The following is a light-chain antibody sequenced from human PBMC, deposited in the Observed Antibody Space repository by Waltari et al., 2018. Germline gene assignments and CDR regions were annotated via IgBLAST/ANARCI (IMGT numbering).Light chain of an antibody. CDR1: QSISSY. V-gene: IGKV1-39*01. CDR2: AAS. Sequence: DIQMTQSPSSLSASVGARVTITCRASQSISSYLNWYQQKPRKAPKLLLYAASSLQSGVPSRFSGSGSGTDFTLTISSLQPEDFATYYCQQSYSTPQTFGQGTKVEIK. J-gene: IGKJ1*01. CDR3: QQSYSTPQT.